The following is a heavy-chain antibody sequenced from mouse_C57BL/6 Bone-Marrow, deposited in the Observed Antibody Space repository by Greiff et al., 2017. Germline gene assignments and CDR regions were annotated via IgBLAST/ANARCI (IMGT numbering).Heavy chain of an antibody. CDR2: ISDGGSYT. J-gene: IGHJ1*03. V-gene: IGHV5-4*01. CDR1: GFTFSSYA. Sequence: DVQLVESGGGLVKPGGSLKLSCAASGFTFSSYAMSWVRQTPEKRLEWVATISDGGSYTYYPDNVKGRFTISRDNAKNNLYLQMSHLKSEDTAMYYCARDAVVAPTEYFDVWGTGTTVTVSS. D-gene: IGHD1-1*01. CDR3: ARDAVVAPTEYFDV.